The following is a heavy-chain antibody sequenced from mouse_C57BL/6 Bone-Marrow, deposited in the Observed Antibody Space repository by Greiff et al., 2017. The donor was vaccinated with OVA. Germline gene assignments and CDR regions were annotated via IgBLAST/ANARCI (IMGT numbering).Heavy chain of an antibody. CDR3: ARSSVDDGYCVGWYLDV. Sequence: VQLKESGPELVKPGASVKISCKASGYSFTGYYMNWVKQSPEKSLEWIGEINPSTGGTTYNQKFKAKATLTVDKSSSTAYMQLKSLTSEDSAVYDCARSSVDDGYCVGWYLDVWGTGTTVTVSS. CDR2: INPSTGGT. J-gene: IGHJ1*03. CDR1: GYSFTGYY. V-gene: IGHV1-42*01. D-gene: IGHD2-3*01.